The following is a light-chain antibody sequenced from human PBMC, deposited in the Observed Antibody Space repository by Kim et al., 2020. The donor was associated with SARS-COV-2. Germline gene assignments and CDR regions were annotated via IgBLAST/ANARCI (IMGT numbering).Light chain of an antibody. Sequence: ASVGDRVTITCRASQGINDHLVWYQQRPGKVPQLLIYAADTLQSGVPSRFSGAGFGADFTLTITSLQPEDVGTYYCQSYDSAPLTFGGGTKVDIK. CDR2: AAD. CDR3: QSYDSAPLT. V-gene: IGKV1-27*01. J-gene: IGKJ4*01. CDR1: QGINDH.